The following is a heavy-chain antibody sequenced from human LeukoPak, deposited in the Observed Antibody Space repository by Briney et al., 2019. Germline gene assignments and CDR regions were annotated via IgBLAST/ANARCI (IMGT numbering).Heavy chain of an antibody. Sequence: PGGSLRLSCAASGFTFSTYSMNWVRQAPGKGLEWVSYISSSSSTIYYADSVKGRFTISRDNAKNSLYLQMNSLRAEDTAVYYCARDWKPPDYYYGMDVWGQGTMVTVSS. CDR1: GFTFSTYS. CDR3: ARDWKPPDYYYGMDV. V-gene: IGHV3-48*01. J-gene: IGHJ6*02. D-gene: IGHD1-1*01. CDR2: ISSSSSTI.